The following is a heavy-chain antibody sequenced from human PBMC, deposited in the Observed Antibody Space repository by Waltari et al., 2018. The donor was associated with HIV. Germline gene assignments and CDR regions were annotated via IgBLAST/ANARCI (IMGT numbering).Heavy chain of an antibody. CDR2: ISYDGRKK. J-gene: IGHJ4*02. V-gene: IGHV3-30*04. CDR1: GFSFSSEA. Sequence: QVQLVESGGGVVQPGRSLRLSCAASGFSFSSEAMHWVRQAPGKGLEWVAAISYDGRKKFYADSVKGRFTISRDNSKNTVYVEMSSLSPEDTAVYFCARDAAPPEYWGQGTLVTVSS. CDR3: ARDAAPPEY.